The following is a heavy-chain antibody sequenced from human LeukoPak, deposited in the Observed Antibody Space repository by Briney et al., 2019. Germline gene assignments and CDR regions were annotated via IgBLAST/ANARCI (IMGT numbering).Heavy chain of an antibody. J-gene: IGHJ2*01. V-gene: IGHV4-59*01. CDR3: ARAGGEWLVKGYFDL. D-gene: IGHD6-19*01. CDR2: IYYSGST. CDR1: GGSFSGYY. Sequence: SETLSLTCAVYGGSFSGYYWSWIRQPPGKGLEWIGYIYYSGSTNYNPSLKSRVTISVDTSKNQFSLKLSSVTAADTAVYYCARAGGEWLVKGYFDLWGRGTLVTVSS.